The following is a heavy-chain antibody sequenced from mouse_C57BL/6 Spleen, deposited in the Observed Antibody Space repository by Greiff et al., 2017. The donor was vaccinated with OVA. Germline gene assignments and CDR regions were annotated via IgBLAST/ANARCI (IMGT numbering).Heavy chain of an antibody. CDR3: ARHAITTVVADEYCYAMDY. J-gene: IGHJ4*01. D-gene: IGHD1-1*01. V-gene: IGHV5-6*01. Sequence: EVMLVESGGDLVKPGGSLKLSCAASGFTFSSYGMSWVRQTPDKRLEWVATISRGGSYTYSPDSVKGRFTISRDKAKNTLYLQMSSLKSEDTAMYYCARHAITTVVADEYCYAMDYWGQGTSVTVSS. CDR1: GFTFSSYG. CDR2: ISRGGSYT.